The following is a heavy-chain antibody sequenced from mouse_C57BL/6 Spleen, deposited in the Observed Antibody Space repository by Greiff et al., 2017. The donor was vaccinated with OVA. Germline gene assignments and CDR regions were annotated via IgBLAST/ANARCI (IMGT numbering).Heavy chain of an antibody. CDR2: IRSKSSNYAT. V-gene: IGHV10-3*01. CDR3: VRGEGYDEWFAY. Sequence: VQLKESGGGLVQPKGSLKLSCAASGFTFNTYAMHWVRQAPGKGLEWVARIRSKSSNYATYYADSVKDRFTISRDESQSMLYLQMNNLKAEDTAMYYCVRGEGYDEWFAYWGQGTLVTVSA. J-gene: IGHJ3*01. CDR1: GFTFNTYA. D-gene: IGHD2-2*01.